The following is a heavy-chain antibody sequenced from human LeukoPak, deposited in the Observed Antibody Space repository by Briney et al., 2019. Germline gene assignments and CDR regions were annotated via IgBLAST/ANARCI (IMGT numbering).Heavy chain of an antibody. J-gene: IGHJ4*02. CDR3: ARDPSSSWYRGEYYFDY. CDR2: IYTSGST. V-gene: IGHV4-4*07. Sequence: SETLSLTCTVSGGSISSYYWSWIRQPAGKGLEWIGRIYTSGSTNYNPSLKSRVTMSVDTSKNQFSLKLSSVTAADTAVYYCARDPSSSWYRGEYYFDYWGQGTLVTVSS. D-gene: IGHD6-13*01. CDR1: GGSISSYY.